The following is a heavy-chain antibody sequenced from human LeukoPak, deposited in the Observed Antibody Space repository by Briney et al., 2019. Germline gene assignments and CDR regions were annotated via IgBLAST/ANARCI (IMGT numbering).Heavy chain of an antibody. J-gene: IGHJ4*02. CDR1: GGSISSSGYY. D-gene: IGHD2-2*01. Sequence: PSETLSLTCSVSGGSISSSGYYWGWIRQPPGKGLEWIGTIYYSGSTYYNPTLKSRVTISVDTSKNQFSLKLSSVTAADTAVYYCARRGCSSTSCSYYFDYWGQGTLVTVSS. CDR3: ARRGCSSTSCSYYFDY. V-gene: IGHV4-39*01. CDR2: IYYSGST.